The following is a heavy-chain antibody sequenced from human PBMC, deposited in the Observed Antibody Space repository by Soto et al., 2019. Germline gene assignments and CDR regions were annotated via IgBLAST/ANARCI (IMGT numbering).Heavy chain of an antibody. Sequence: GGSLRLSCAASGFTFSNYAMNWVRQAPGKGLEWVSGISGSGGITYYADSVKGRFTISRDNSKYTVNLQMNSLRADDTAVYYCARIAVAYVGGTSDTWGQGTMVTVSS. CDR1: GFTFSNYA. J-gene: IGHJ3*02. CDR2: ISGSGGIT. V-gene: IGHV3-23*01. D-gene: IGHD6-13*01. CDR3: ARIAVAYVGGTSDT.